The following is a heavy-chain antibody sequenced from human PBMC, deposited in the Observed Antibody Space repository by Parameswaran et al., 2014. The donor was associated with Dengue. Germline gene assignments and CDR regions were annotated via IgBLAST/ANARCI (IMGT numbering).Heavy chain of an antibody. CDR3: AREYRRLGRSGAFDI. CDR2: IYHSGST. J-gene: IGHJ3*02. CDR1: GYSISSGYY. Sequence: SETLSLTCTVSGYSISSGYYWGWIRQPQEGLEWIGSIYHSGSTYYNPSLKSRVTISVDTSKNQFSLKLSSVTAADTAVYYCAREYRRLGRSGAFDIWGQGTMVTVSS. V-gene: IGHV4-38-2*02. D-gene: IGHD2-2*01.